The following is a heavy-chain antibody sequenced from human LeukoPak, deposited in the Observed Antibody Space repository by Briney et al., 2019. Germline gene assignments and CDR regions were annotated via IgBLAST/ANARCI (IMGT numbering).Heavy chain of an antibody. Sequence: ASVKVSCKASGYTFTGYYMHWVRQAPGQGLEWMGWINPNSGGTNYAQKFQGRVTMTRDTSISTAYMELSRLRSDDTAVYYCARDLVIEDSSGYPGYFDYWGQGTLVTVSS. CDR2: INPNSGGT. J-gene: IGHJ4*02. D-gene: IGHD3-22*01. V-gene: IGHV1-2*02. CDR1: GYTFTGYY. CDR3: ARDLVIEDSSGYPGYFDY.